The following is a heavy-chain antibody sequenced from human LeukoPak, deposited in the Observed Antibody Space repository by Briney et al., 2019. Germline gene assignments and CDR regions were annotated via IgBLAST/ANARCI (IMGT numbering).Heavy chain of an antibody. CDR2: ISSSSSTI. V-gene: IGHV3-48*02. Sequence: GALRLSCAASGFTFSSYSMNWVRQAPGKGLEWVSYISSSSSTIYYADSVKGRFTISRDNAKNSLYLQMNSLRDEDTAVYYCARGALGERKYYYYCYGMDVWGQGTTVTVSS. CDR1: GFTFSSYS. CDR3: ARGALGERKYYYYCYGMDV. J-gene: IGHJ6*02. D-gene: IGHD3-16*01.